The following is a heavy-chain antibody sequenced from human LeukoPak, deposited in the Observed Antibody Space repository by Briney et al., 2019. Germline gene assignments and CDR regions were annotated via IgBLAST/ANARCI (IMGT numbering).Heavy chain of an antibody. CDR3: AKEGLRAFDI. J-gene: IGHJ3*02. CDR2: IRYDGSNK. Sequence: GGALRLSCAASGFTFSSYGMHWVRQAPGRGLEWVAFIRYDGSNKYYADSVKGRFTISRDNSKNTLYLQMNSLRAEDTAVYYCAKEGLRAFDIWGQGTMVTVSS. V-gene: IGHV3-30*02. CDR1: GFTFSSYG. D-gene: IGHD4-17*01.